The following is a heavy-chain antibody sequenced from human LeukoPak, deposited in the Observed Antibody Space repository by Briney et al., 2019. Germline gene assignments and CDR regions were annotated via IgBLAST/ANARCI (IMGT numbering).Heavy chain of an antibody. CDR2: IYTSGST. V-gene: IGHV4-4*07. D-gene: IGHD2-2*02. CDR3: AREGNCSCTSCYTDYYYYMDV. J-gene: IGHJ6*03. Sequence: SETLSLTCTVSGGSISSYYWSWIRQPAGKGLEWIGRIYTSGSTNYNPSLKSRVIMSVDTSKNQFSLKLSSVTAADTAVYYCAREGNCSCTSCYTDYYYYMDVWGKGTTVTVSS. CDR1: GGSISSYY.